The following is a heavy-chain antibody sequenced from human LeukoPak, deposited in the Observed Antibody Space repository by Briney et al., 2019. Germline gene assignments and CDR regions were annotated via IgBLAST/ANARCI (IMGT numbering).Heavy chain of an antibody. V-gene: IGHV4-30-4*08. CDR2: IYYSGST. Sequence: PSQILSLTCTVSGGSISRGSYYWSWIRQPPGKGLEWIGYIYYSGSTYYNPSLKSRVTISVDTSKNQFSLKLSSVTAADTAVYYCARVVYSSYYYYYYMDVWGKGTTVTVSS. CDR3: ARVVYSSYYYYYYMDV. J-gene: IGHJ6*03. CDR1: GGSISRGSYY. D-gene: IGHD4-11*01.